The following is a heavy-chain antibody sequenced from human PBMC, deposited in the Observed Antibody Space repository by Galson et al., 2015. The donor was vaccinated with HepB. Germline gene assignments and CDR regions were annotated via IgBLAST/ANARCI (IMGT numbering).Heavy chain of an antibody. CDR2: ISYDGSNK. V-gene: IGHV3-30*04. CDR3: ARAGSYQLLLWYFQH. Sequence: SLRLSCAASGFTFSSYAMHWVRQAPGKGLEWVAVISYDGSNKYYADSVKGRFTISRDNSKNTLYLQMNSLRAEDTAVYYCARAGSYQLLLWYFQHWDQGTLVTVSS. D-gene: IGHD2-2*01. CDR1: GFTFSSYA. J-gene: IGHJ1*01.